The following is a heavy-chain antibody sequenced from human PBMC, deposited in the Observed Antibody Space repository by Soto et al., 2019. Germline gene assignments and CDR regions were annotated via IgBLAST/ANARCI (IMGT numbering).Heavy chain of an antibody. J-gene: IGHJ3*01. CDR3: VKDGISRNSVWDPFDV. D-gene: IGHD4-4*01. Sequence: GGSLRLSCEASRFIFSDYAMTWVRQAPGKGLEWVSSIGGPGTDTYYADYVKGRFTISRDNSRDKLYLQMNSLRDDDTAIYYCVKDGISRNSVWDPFDVWGQGTMVTV. V-gene: IGHV3-23*01. CDR2: IGGPGTDT. CDR1: RFIFSDYA.